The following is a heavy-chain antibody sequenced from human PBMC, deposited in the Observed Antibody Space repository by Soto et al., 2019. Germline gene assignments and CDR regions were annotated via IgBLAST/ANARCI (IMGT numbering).Heavy chain of an antibody. J-gene: IGHJ4*02. CDR2: INAGNGNT. V-gene: IGHV1-3*01. CDR3: ATYYYDSRYFDY. Sequence: QVQLVQSGAEVKKPGASVKVSCKASGYTFTSYAMHWVRQAPGQRLEWMGWINAGNGNTKYSQKFQGRGTITRDTSASTAYMELSSLRSEDTAVYYCATYYYDSRYFDYWGQGTLVTVSS. D-gene: IGHD3-22*01. CDR1: GYTFTSYA.